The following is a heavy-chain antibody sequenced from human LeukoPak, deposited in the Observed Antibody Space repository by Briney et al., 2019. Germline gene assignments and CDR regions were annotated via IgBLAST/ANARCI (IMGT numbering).Heavy chain of an antibody. V-gene: IGHV4-34*01. J-gene: IGHJ3*02. CDR3: ARSVVVVDAFDI. CDR2: INHSGST. D-gene: IGHD2-2*01. CDR1: GGSFSGYY. Sequence: PSETLSLTCAVYGGSFSGYYWSWIRQPPGKGLEWIGEINHSGSTNYNPSLKSRVTISVDTSKNQFSMKLSSVTAADTAVYYCARSVVVVDAFDIWGQGTMVTVSS.